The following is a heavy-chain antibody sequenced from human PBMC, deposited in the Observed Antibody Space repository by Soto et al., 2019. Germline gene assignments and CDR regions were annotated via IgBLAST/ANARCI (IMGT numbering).Heavy chain of an antibody. CDR2: ISSSSSTI. V-gene: IGHV3-48*02. J-gene: IGHJ4*02. CDR1: GFTFSSYS. Sequence: EVQLVESGGGLVQPGGSLRLSCAASGFTFSSYSMNWVRQAPGKGLEWVSYISSSSSTIYYADSVKGRFTISRDNAKNSLYLRMNSLRDEDTSVYYCASEKRDYDYVWGSYRYWGQGTLVTVSS. D-gene: IGHD3-16*02. CDR3: ASEKRDYDYVWGSYRY.